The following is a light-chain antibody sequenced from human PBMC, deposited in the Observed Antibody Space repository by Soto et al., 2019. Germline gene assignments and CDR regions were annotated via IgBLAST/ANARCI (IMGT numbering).Light chain of an antibody. V-gene: IGKV3-15*01. Sequence: EIVMTQSPVTLSVSPGERATLSCRASQSVSSNLAWYQQKPGQAPRLLIYGASTRATGIPARFSGSGSGTEFTLTISSPQSEDFAVYYCQQYNNWPPKYTFGQGTKVEIK. J-gene: IGKJ2*01. CDR3: QQYNNWPPKYT. CDR2: GAS. CDR1: QSVSSN.